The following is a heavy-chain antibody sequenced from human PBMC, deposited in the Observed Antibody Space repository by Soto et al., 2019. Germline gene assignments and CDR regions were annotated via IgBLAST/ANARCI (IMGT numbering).Heavy chain of an antibody. CDR2: IYWDDNN. D-gene: IGHD3-10*01. V-gene: IGHV2-5*08. CDR3: ARRKAHYYGLFDF. J-gene: IGHJ4*02. Sequence: SWVRQAPGKGLEWLALIYWDDNNRYSPSLKSRLTITKDTSKNQVVLTMTNMDPLDTATYYCARRKAHYYGLFDFWGQGTLVTVSS.